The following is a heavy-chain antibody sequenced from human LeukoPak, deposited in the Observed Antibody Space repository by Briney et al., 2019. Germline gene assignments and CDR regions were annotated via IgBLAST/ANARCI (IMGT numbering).Heavy chain of an antibody. CDR1: GGSISSGGYC. J-gene: IGHJ3*02. V-gene: IGHV4-31*03. CDR3: ARADYYDSSGQPMAAFDI. Sequence: PSETLSLTCTVSGGSISSGGYCWSWIRQHPGKGLEWIGYIYYSGSTYYNPSLKSRVTISVDTSKNQFSLKLSSVTAADTAVYYCARADYYDSSGQPMAAFDIWGQGTMVTVSS. D-gene: IGHD3-22*01. CDR2: IYYSGST.